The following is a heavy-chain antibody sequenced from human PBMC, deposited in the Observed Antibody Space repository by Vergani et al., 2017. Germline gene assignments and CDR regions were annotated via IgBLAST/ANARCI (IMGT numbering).Heavy chain of an antibody. CDR1: GFTFSSYS. V-gene: IGHV3-48*01. CDR2: ISSSSSTI. Sequence: EVQLVESGGGLVQPGGSLRLSCAASGFTFSSYSMNWVRQAPGKGPEWISYISSSSSTIYYADSVKGRFTISRDNAKNPLYLQMNSLRAEDTAVYYCAKDRGGHFKDFQNWGQGTLVTVSS. CDR3: AKDRGGHFKDFQN. J-gene: IGHJ1*01. D-gene: IGHD2-21*01.